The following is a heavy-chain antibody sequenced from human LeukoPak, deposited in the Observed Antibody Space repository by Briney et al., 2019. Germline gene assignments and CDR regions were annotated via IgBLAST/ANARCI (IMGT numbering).Heavy chain of an antibody. J-gene: IGHJ6*03. D-gene: IGHD6-19*01. CDR3: ARVKRAVEIYYYYYMDV. V-gene: IGHV7-4-1*02. Sequence: ASVKVSCKASGYTFTSYAMNWVRQAPGQGLEWMGWINTNTGNPTYAQGFTGRFVFSLDTSVSTAYLQISSLKAEDTAVYYCARVKRAVEIYYYYYMDVWGKGTTVTVSS. CDR2: INTNTGNP. CDR1: GYTFTSYA.